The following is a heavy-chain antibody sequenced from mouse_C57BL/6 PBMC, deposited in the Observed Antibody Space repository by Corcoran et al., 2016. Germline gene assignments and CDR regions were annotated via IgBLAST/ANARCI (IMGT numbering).Heavy chain of an antibody. CDR3: TQRDYSNYLYYFDY. J-gene: IGHJ2*01. V-gene: IGHV14-1*01. Sequence: EVQLQQSGAELVRPGASVKLSCTASGFNIKDYYMHWVKQRPEQGLEWIGRIDPEDGDTEYAPKFQGKATMTADTSSNTAYLQLSSLTSEDTAVYYCTQRDYSNYLYYFDYWGQGTTLTVSS. CDR2: IDPEDGDT. CDR1: GFNIKDYY. D-gene: IGHD2-5*01.